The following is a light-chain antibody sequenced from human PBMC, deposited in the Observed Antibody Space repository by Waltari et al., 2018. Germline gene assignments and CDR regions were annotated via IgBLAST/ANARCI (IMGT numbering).Light chain of an antibody. CDR3: QQYDNYWT. V-gene: IGKV1-5*03. J-gene: IGKJ1*01. CDR2: KAS. Sequence: DIQMTQSPSTLSASVGDRVTITCRASQSSSNWLAWYQQKPGKAPKLLNYKASNLESGVPSRFSGSGSGTEFTLTISSLQPDDFATYYCQQYDNYWTFGQGTKVEIK. CDR1: QSSSNW.